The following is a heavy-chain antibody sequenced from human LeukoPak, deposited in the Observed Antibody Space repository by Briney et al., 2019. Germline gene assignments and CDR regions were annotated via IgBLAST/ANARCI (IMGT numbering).Heavy chain of an antibody. J-gene: IGHJ4*02. D-gene: IGHD6-19*01. V-gene: IGHV3-23*01. CDR3: ARDHGSQHSGAWYVFDY. Sequence: PGGSLRLSCAASGSTFNHYAMSWVRQAPGKGLEWVSGINELGHTFYADSVKGRFTISRDNSKNTVFLQMNSLSGDDTAEYLCARDHGSQHSGAWYVFDYWGRGTLVTVSS. CDR1: GSTFNHYA. CDR2: INELGHT.